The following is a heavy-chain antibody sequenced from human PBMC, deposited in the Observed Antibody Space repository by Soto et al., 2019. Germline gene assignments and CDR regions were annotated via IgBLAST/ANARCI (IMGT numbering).Heavy chain of an antibody. CDR3: ARSPGYCSTTRCYGRDFAMDV. Sequence: QVQLVEFWGGVVQPGRSLRLSCAASRFTFSNYAMHWVRQAPGKGLQWVALISFDGSTKYYADSVKGRFTISRDNSKNTLYLQMNSLRAEDTAVYYCARSPGYCSTTRCYGRDFAMDVWGQGTTVTVSS. D-gene: IGHD2-2*01. J-gene: IGHJ6*02. CDR1: RFTFSNYA. CDR2: ISFDGSTK. V-gene: IGHV3-30-3*01.